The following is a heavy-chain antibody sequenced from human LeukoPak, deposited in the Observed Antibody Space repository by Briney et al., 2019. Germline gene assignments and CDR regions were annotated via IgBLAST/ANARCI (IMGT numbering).Heavy chain of an antibody. Sequence: PGGSLRLSCAASGFTFSSHSMNWVRQAPGKGLEWLSYIDSGSGNIYYRDSVKGRFTISRDNAQDSLYLQMDSLRDEDTAVYYCAREDDDWGPNTLDVWGQATMITVSS. CDR1: GFTFSSHS. J-gene: IGHJ3*01. D-gene: IGHD7-27*01. CDR3: AREDDDWGPNTLDV. CDR2: IDSGSGNI. V-gene: IGHV3-48*02.